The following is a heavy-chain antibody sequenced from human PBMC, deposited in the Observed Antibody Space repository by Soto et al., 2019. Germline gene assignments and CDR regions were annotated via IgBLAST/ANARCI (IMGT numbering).Heavy chain of an antibody. CDR3: AREHSYGYYYYYAMDV. V-gene: IGHV3-53*01. CDR2: IYSGGST. CDR1: GFTVSSNY. J-gene: IGHJ6*02. Sequence: EVQLVESGGGLIQPGGSLRLSCAASGFTVSSNYMSWVRQAPGKGLEWVSVIYSGGSTYYADSVKGRFTISRDNSKNTVYLQMNSLRAEYTAVYYCAREHSYGYYYYYAMDVWGQGTTVTVSS. D-gene: IGHD5-18*01.